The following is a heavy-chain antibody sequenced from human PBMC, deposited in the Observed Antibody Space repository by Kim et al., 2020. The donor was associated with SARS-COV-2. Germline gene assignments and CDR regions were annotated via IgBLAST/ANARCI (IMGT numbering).Heavy chain of an antibody. J-gene: IGHJ3*02. D-gene: IGHD6-19*01. Sequence: PSLKSRVTISVDTSKNQFSLKLSSVTAADTAVYYCARDRSSGWAHDAFDIWGQGTMVTVSS. CDR3: ARDRSSGWAHDAFDI. V-gene: IGHV4-59*01.